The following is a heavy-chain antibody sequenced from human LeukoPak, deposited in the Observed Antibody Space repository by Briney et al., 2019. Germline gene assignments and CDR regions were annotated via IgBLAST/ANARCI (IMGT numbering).Heavy chain of an antibody. CDR3: ARGLASGYPPIPFDY. J-gene: IGHJ4*02. V-gene: IGHV4-34*12. D-gene: IGHD3-3*01. Sequence: SETLFLTCVVYGESFSGYYWTWIRQPPGKGLEWIGEIIDTGSTKYNSSLKSRVTISVDTSKNEFSLNLTSVTAADTAIYYCARGLASGYPPIPFDYWGQGTLVTVSS. CDR1: GESFSGYY. CDR2: IIDTGST.